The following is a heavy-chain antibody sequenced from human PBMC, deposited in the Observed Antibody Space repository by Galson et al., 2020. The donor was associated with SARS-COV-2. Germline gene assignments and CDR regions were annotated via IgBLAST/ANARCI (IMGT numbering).Heavy chain of an antibody. V-gene: IGHV1-8*01. J-gene: IGHJ6*02. CDR1: GYPFTSYE. CDR2: MNPNSGNT. CDR3: ARGKPLPPYDYNWGRSRPYWYYYYGMDV. D-gene: IGHD3-16*02. Sequence: ASVKVSCKAPGYPFTSYEINWVRQATGQGLEWMGLMNPNSGNTGYAQKFQGRVTMTRATSINTAYMELSRLRSEDTALYYCARGKPLPPYDYNWGRSRPYWYYYYGMDVWGQGTTVTVS.